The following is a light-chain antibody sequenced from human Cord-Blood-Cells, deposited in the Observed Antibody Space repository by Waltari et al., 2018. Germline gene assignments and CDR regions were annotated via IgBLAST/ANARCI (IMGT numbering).Light chain of an antibody. CDR3: CSYAGSSTYV. Sequence: QSALTQPASVSGSPGQSITISCTGTSSDVGSYNLVSWYQQHPGKAPKLMIYEVSKRPSVGSNRFSRSKSGNTASLTISGLQVEDEADYYCCSYAGSSTYVFGTGTKVTVL. J-gene: IGLJ1*01. V-gene: IGLV2-23*02. CDR2: EVS. CDR1: SSDVGSYNL.